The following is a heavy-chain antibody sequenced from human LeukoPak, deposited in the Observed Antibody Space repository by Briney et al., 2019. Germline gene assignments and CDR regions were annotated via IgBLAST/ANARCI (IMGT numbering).Heavy chain of an antibody. Sequence: GGSLRLSCAASGFTFSSYSMNWVRQAPGKGLEWVSSISSSSSSYIYYADSVKGRFIISRDNAKNSLYLQMNSLRAEDTAVYYCASLTGYSSSWYSTAFVDYWGQGTLVTVSS. D-gene: IGHD6-13*01. J-gene: IGHJ4*02. CDR2: ISSSSSSYI. CDR3: ASLTGYSSSWYSTAFVDY. V-gene: IGHV3-21*01. CDR1: GFTFSSYS.